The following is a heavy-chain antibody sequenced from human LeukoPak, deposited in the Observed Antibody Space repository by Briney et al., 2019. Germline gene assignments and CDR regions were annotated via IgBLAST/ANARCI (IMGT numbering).Heavy chain of an antibody. CDR3: ARLRYYYDRSGYQVSWIDP. D-gene: IGHD3-22*01. CDR1: GGSISSHY. Sequence: SETLSLTCTVSGGSISSHYWSWIRQPPGKGLEWIAYMSYSGSTNYNSSLKSRVTISVDTSKNQFSLKLSSVTAADTAVYYCARLRYYYDRSGYQVSWIDPWGQGTQVTVSS. V-gene: IGHV4-59*08. CDR2: MSYSGST. J-gene: IGHJ5*02.